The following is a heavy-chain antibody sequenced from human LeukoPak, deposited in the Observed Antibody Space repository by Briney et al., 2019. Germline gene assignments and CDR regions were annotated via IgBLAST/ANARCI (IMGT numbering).Heavy chain of an antibody. CDR1: GFTFGDYA. J-gene: IGHJ6*02. CDR2: IRSKAYGGTT. Sequence: PGGSLRLSCTASGFTFGDYAMSWFRQAPGKGLEWVGFIRSKAYGGTTEYAASVKGRFTISRDDSKSIAYLQMNSLKTEGTAVYYCTYGGKGSGMDVWDQGTTVTVSS. CDR3: TYGGKGSGMDV. V-gene: IGHV3-49*03. D-gene: IGHD4-23*01.